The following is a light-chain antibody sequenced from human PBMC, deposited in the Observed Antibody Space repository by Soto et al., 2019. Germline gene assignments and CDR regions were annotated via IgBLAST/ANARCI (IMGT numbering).Light chain of an antibody. CDR2: GPC. V-gene: IGKV3-20*01. CDR3: QQYNNSPWT. Sequence: EIVLTQSPGTLSFSPGERATLSCRASQSVSSSYLAWYQQKPGQAPRLLIYGPCSRATGIPDRFSGSGSGTDFTLTISRLEPEDCAVYFCQQYNNSPWTFGQGSKVEI. CDR1: QSVSSSY. J-gene: IGKJ1*01.